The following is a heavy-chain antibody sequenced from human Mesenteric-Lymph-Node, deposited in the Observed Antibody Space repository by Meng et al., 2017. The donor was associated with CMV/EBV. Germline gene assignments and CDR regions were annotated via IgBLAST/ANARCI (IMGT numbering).Heavy chain of an antibody. D-gene: IGHD4-17*01. V-gene: IGHV1-8*03. CDR2: MNPNSGNT. J-gene: IGHJ4*02. Sequence: KASGYTFTSYDINWVRQATGQGLEWMGWMNPNSGNTGYAQKFQGRVTITRNTSISTAYMELSSLRSEDTAVYYCARVDYGDLTAFDHWGQGTLVTVSS. CDR1: GYTFTSYD. CDR3: ARVDYGDLTAFDH.